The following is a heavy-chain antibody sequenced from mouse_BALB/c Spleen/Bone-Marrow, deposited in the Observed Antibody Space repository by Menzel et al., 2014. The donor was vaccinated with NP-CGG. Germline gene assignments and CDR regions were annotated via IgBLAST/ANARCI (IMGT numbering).Heavy chain of an antibody. CDR2: IFPGTGTT. CDR1: GYTFTSYW. V-gene: IGHV1S132*01. D-gene: IGHD3-2*01. J-gene: IGHJ2*01. CDR3: ESRDSSGYVPDY. Sequence: VQLVESGAELVKPGASVKLSCKTSGYTFTSYWIQWVKQRPGQGLGWIGEIFPGTGTTYYNEKFKGKATLTIDTSSSTAYMQLSGLTSEDSAVYFCESRDSSGYVPDYWGQGTTLTVSS.